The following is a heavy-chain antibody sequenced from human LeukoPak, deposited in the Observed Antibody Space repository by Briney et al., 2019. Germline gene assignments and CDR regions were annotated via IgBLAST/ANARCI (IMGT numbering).Heavy chain of an antibody. V-gene: IGHV3-74*01. CDR3: ARLSGYYYYYGMDV. D-gene: IGHD5-12*01. CDR2: INSDGSST. J-gene: IGHJ6*04. CDR1: GFTFSSYW. Sequence: PGGSLRLSCAASGFTFSSYWMHWVRQAPGKGLVWVSRINSDGSSTSYADSVKGRFIVSRDNAKNTLYLQMNSLRAEDTAVYYCARLSGYYYYYGMDVWGKGTTVTVSS.